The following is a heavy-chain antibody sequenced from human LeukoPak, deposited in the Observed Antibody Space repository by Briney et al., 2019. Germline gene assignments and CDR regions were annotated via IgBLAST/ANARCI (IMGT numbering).Heavy chain of an antibody. CDR2: IYPGDSDT. CDR1: GYSFTSYW. J-gene: IGHJ4*02. CDR3: ARQPASYYYDSSGYYYDW. D-gene: IGHD3-22*01. V-gene: IGHV5-51*01. Sequence: GESLKISCKGSGYSFTSYWIGWVRQMPGKGLEWMGIIYPGDSDTRYSPSFQGQVTISADKSISTAYLQWSSLKASDTAMYYCARQPASYYYDSSGYYYDWWGQGTLVTVSS.